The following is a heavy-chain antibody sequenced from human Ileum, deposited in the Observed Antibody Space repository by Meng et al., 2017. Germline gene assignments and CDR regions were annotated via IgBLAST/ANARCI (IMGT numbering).Heavy chain of an antibody. D-gene: IGHD1-26*01. J-gene: IGHJ4*02. Sequence: QVKRPESGVGLVRPSENVSLICTVAGGSVSRAGYQWGWIRQAPGKGLEWIGYASTNYIPTLKSRVTISLDTSRNQYSLSLSSVTAADTAVYYCARDHMGSLDYWGQGILVTVSS. CDR1: GGSVSRAGYQ. CDR2: AST. V-gene: IGHV4-61*08. CDR3: ARDHMGSLDY.